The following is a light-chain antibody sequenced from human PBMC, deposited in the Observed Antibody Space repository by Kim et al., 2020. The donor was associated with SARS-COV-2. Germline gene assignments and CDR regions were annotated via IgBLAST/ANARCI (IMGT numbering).Light chain of an antibody. CDR1: DIGDR. CDR2: DAV. J-gene: IGKJ2*03. Sequence: DIGDRLSWFQHRPGQAPTVLIYDAVALQTGVPSRFSGSGSGTDFAFTISRLQPEDFGTYYCQQYDSDHSFGQGTKLEI. V-gene: IGKV1-33*01. CDR3: QQYDSDHS.